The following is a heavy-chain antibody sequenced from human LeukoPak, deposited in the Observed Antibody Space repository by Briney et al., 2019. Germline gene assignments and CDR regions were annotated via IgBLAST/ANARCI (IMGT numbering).Heavy chain of an antibody. Sequence: ASVKVSCKASGYIFTGYYMHLVRQAPGQGLEWMGWINPNSGGTNYAQKFQGRVTMTRDTSISTAYMELSRLRSDDTAVYYCAKRWNYGPFVYWGQGTLVTVSS. CDR2: INPNSGGT. D-gene: IGHD1-7*01. J-gene: IGHJ4*02. CDR3: AKRWNYGPFVY. CDR1: GYIFTGYY. V-gene: IGHV1-2*02.